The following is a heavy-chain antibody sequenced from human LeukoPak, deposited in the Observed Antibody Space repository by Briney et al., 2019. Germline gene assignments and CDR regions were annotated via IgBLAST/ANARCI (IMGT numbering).Heavy chain of an antibody. Sequence: SVKVSCKASGGTFSSYAISWVRQAPGQGLEWMGGIIPIFGTANYAQKFQGRVTITADESTSTAYMELSSLRSEDTAVYYCARDLTIVVVPAATGRPGWFDPWGQGTLVAVSS. J-gene: IGHJ5*02. CDR2: IIPIFGTA. V-gene: IGHV1-69*01. CDR1: GGTFSSYA. CDR3: ARDLTIVVVPAATGRPGWFDP. D-gene: IGHD2-2*01.